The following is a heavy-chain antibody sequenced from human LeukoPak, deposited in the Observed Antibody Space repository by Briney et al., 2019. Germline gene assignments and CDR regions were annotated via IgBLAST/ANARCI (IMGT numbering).Heavy chain of an antibody. CDR2: INTNTGNP. CDR1: GYTFNNYG. V-gene: IGHV7-4-1*02. CDR3: ARDLGEWELTNNWFDP. D-gene: IGHD1-26*01. Sequence: GASVRVSCKASGYTFNNYGISWVRQAPGQGLEWMGWINTNTGNPTYAQGFTGRFVFSLDTSVSTAYLQISSLKAEDTAVYYCARDLGEWELTNNWFDPWGQGTLVTVSS. J-gene: IGHJ5*02.